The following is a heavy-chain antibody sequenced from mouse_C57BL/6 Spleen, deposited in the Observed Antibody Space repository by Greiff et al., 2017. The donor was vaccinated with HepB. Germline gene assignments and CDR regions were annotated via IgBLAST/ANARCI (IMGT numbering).Heavy chain of an antibody. CDR3: ARAGAMDY. CDR2: ISSGSSTI. V-gene: IGHV5-17*01. Sequence: EVMLVESGGGLVKPGGSLKLSCAASGFTFSDYGMHWVRQAPEKGLEWVAYISSGSSTIYFADTVKGRYTISRDNAKNTLFLQMTSLRSEDTAMYYCARAGAMDYWGQGTSVTVSS. CDR1: GFTFSDYG. J-gene: IGHJ4*01.